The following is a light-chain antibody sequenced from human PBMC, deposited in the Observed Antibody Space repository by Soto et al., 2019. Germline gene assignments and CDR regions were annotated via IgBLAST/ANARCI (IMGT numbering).Light chain of an antibody. CDR1: QSVRKY. V-gene: IGKV3-11*01. CDR3: QQRDSWSPL. Sequence: EILLTQSPATMSLSPGERATLSCKASQSVRKYLAWYQHKPCQPPSLLIYDTSNRANDVPAMFSGSGSGTDFTCTIDNLEPKDCAVYYCQQRDSWSPLFGPGNKVD. CDR2: DTS. J-gene: IGKJ3*01.